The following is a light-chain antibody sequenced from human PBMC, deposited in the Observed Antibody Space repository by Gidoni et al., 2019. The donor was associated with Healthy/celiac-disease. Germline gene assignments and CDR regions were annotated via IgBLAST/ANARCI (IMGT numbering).Light chain of an antibody. Sequence: ELVLTQSPATLSVSPGERATLSCRASQSVSSNLAWYQQKPGQAPRLLIYGASTRATGIPARFSGSGSGTEFTLTISSLQSEDFAVYYCQQYNNWPLLTFGGXTKVEIK. CDR2: GAS. CDR1: QSVSSN. V-gene: IGKV3-15*01. J-gene: IGKJ4*01. CDR3: QQYNNWPLLT.